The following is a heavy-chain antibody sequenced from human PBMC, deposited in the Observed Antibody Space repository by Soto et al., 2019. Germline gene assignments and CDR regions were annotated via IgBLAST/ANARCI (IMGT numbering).Heavy chain of an antibody. Sequence: SGPTLGNPTPTLTLTCTFSGFSLSTSGMRVSWIRQPPGKALEWLARIDWDDDKFYNTSLKTRLTISKDSSKNQVVLTMTNMDPVDTATYYCARMFHCSGGTCPFDYWGQGALVTVSS. CDR2: IDWDDDK. CDR1: GFSLSTSGMR. CDR3: ARMFHCSGGTCPFDY. D-gene: IGHD2-15*01. V-gene: IGHV2-70*04. J-gene: IGHJ4*02.